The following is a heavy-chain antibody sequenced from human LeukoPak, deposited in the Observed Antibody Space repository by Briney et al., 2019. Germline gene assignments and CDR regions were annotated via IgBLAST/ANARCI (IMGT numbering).Heavy chain of an antibody. Sequence: GGSLRLSCAASGFAFSSYAMHWVRQAPGKGLEYVSAISSNGGSTYYANSVKGRFTISRDNSKNTLYLQMGSLRAEDMAVYYCARAVVPAAPFDYWGQGTLVTVSS. CDR2: ISSNGGST. V-gene: IGHV3-64*01. J-gene: IGHJ4*02. CDR1: GFAFSSYA. CDR3: ARAVVPAAPFDY. D-gene: IGHD2-2*01.